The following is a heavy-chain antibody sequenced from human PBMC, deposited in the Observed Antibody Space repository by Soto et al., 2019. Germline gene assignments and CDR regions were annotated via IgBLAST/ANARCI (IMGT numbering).Heavy chain of an antibody. V-gene: IGHV1-18*01. CDR1: GYTFTSYG. CDR2: ISAYNGNT. J-gene: IGHJ6*02. CDR3: ARDPGYCSSTSCHSHYYYGMDV. D-gene: IGHD2-2*01. Sequence: QVQLVQSGAEVKKPGASVKVSCKASGYTFTSYGISWVRQAPGQGLEWMGWISAYNGNTNNAQKLQGRVNMTTDTSTSTAYMELRSLRSDDTAVYYCARDPGYCSSTSCHSHYYYGMDVWGQGTTVTVSS.